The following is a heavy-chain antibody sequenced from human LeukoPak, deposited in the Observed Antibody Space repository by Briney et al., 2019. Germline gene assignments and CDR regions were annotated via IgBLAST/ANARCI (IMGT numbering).Heavy chain of an antibody. CDR1: GFNFDNFA. D-gene: IGHD5-24*01. Sequence: GGSLRLSCVVSGFNFDNFAMHWVRQPLGKGLEWVAVISHDGRTKYYADSMKGRITISRDNSKNTLFLQMNNLRSEDTAVYFCARPSPPGDGYNPPDHWGRGTLVTVSS. CDR2: ISHDGRTK. CDR3: ARPSPPGDGYNPPDH. J-gene: IGHJ4*02. V-gene: IGHV3-30*04.